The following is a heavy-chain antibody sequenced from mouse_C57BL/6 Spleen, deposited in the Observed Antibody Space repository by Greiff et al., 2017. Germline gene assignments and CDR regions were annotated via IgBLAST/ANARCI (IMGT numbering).Heavy chain of an antibody. CDR2: ISNLAYSI. D-gene: IGHD2-3*01. Sequence: EVKLEESGGGLVQPGGSLKLSCAASGFTFSDYGMAWVRQAPRKGPEWVAFISNLAYSIYYADTVTGRFTISRENAKNTLYLEMSSLRSEDTAMYYCAREGIYDGRYFDVWGTGTTVTVSS. CDR1: GFTFSDYG. J-gene: IGHJ1*03. CDR3: AREGIYDGRYFDV. V-gene: IGHV5-15*04.